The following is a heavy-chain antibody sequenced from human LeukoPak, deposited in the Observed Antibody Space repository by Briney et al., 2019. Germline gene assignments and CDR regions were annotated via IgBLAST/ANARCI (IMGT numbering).Heavy chain of an antibody. CDR1: GFTFSDYY. J-gene: IGHJ2*01. CDR2: ISYSGNVL. V-gene: IGHV3-11*01. CDR3: ARDEVPVVFDL. Sequence: GGSLRLSCAASGFTFSDYYMSWIRQAPGKGPEWVSYISYSGNVLHYADSVKGRFTISRDNAKNSLYLQMNSLRADDTAVYYCARDEVPVVFDLWGRGTLVTVSS. D-gene: IGHD2-15*01.